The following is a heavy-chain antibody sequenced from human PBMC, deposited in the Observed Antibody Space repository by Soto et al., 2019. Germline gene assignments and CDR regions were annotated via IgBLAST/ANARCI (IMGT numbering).Heavy chain of an antibody. CDR3: VVVVAAGGGYYGMDV. CDR1: GFTFSSYD. J-gene: IGHJ6*02. CDR2: IGTAGDT. Sequence: EVHLVESGGGLVQPGGSLRLSCAASGFTFSSYDMHWVRQATGKGLEWVSAIGTAGDTYYPGSVKGRFTISRENDKNSLYLQMNSLRAEDTAVYYCVVVVAAGGGYYGMDVWGQGTTVTVSS. V-gene: IGHV3-13*01. D-gene: IGHD2-15*01.